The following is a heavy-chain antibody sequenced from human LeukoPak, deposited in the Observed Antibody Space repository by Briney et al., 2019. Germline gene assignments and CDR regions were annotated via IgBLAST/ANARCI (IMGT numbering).Heavy chain of an antibody. V-gene: IGHV1-2*02. CDR2: INPNTGGT. D-gene: IGHD5-18*01. J-gene: IGHJ5*02. Sequence: ASVKVSCKASGYTFTGYYMHWVRQAPGQGFEWMGWINPNTGGTNYAQKFQGRVTMTSDTSITTAYMELSRLRSDDTAVYYCARDIGSGYSYGLYNWFDPWGQGTLVTVSS. CDR1: GYTFTGYY. CDR3: ARDIGSGYSYGLYNWFDP.